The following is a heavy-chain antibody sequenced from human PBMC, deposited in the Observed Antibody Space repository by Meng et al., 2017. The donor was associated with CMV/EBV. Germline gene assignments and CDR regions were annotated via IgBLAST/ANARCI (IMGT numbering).Heavy chain of an antibody. CDR2: IIPIFGTA. CDR3: ARDGAGYYYDSSGYFIYFQH. D-gene: IGHD3-22*01. J-gene: IGHJ1*01. Sequence: QVQLAQHGAAVKKXXSSVKVSXMPSGGAFSSYAINWLRQAPGQGLEWMGGIIPIFGTANYAQKFQGRVTITADESTSTAYMELSSLRSEDTAVYYCARDGAGYYYDSSGYFIYFQHWGQGTLVTVSS. CDR1: GGAFSSYA. V-gene: IGHV1-69*12.